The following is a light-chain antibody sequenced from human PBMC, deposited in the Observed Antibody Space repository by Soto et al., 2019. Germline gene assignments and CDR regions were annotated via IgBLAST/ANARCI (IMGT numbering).Light chain of an antibody. V-gene: IGLV1-40*01. CDR2: GNS. CDR1: SSNIGAGYD. J-gene: IGLJ2*01. Sequence: QSVLTQPPSVSGAPGQRVTISCTGSSSNIGAGYDVHWYQQLPGTAPKLLIYGNSNQPSGVPDRFSGSKSGTSASLAITGLQAEDEADYYCQAYDSSLSVHVVFGGGTKLTAL. CDR3: QAYDSSLSVHVV.